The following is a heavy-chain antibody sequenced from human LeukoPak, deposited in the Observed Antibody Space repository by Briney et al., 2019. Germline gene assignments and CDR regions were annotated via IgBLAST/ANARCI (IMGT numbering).Heavy chain of an antibody. CDR2: IKQDGSEK. CDR3: AKDDSYGGNSIFDY. J-gene: IGHJ4*02. V-gene: IGHV3-7*03. Sequence: GGSLRRSCAASGFTFSSYWMSWVRQAPGKGLEWVANIKQDGSEKYYVDSVKGRFTISRDNAKNSLYLQMNSLRAEDTAVYYCAKDDSYGGNSIFDYWGQGTLVTVSS. CDR1: GFTFSSYW. D-gene: IGHD4-23*01.